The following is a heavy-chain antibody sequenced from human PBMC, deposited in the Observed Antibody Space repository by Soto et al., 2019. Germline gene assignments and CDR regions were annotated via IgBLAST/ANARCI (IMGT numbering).Heavy chain of an antibody. J-gene: IGHJ1*01. V-gene: IGHV3-33*01. Sequence: QVQLVESGGGVVQPGRSLRLSCAASGFTFSSYGMHWVRQAPGKGLEWVAVIWYDGSNKYYADSVKGRFTISRDNSKNTLYLQMNSLRAEDTAVYYCARGRSSGWPLYFQHWGQGTLVTVSS. D-gene: IGHD6-19*01. CDR3: ARGRSSGWPLYFQH. CDR1: GFTFSSYG. CDR2: IWYDGSNK.